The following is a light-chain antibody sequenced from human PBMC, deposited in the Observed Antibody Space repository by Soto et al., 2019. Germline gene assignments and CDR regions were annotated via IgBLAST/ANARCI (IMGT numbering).Light chain of an antibody. Sequence: QSVLTQPPSASGTPGQRVTISCSGTSSNIGSNTVNWYQQLPGTAPKLLIYSNNQRPSGVPDRFSGSKSGTSGSPVISGVQSEDEAAYYCAAWDDSMNGVVFGGGTKLTVL. CDR2: SNN. CDR3: AAWDDSMNGVV. V-gene: IGLV1-44*01. CDR1: SSNIGSNT. J-gene: IGLJ2*01.